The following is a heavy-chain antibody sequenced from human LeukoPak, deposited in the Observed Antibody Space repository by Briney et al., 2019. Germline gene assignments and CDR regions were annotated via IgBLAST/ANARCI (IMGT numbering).Heavy chain of an antibody. CDR2: VYYSGST. CDR1: GVSISSSNYF. Sequence: AGTLSLTCTVSGVSISSSNYFWGWIRQPPGKGLEWIGSVYYSGSTYYNPSLKSRVTILVATSQNQFSLRMTSLTAEDTAVYYCACLTTADAFDIWGQGTMVTVSS. CDR3: ACLTTADAFDI. J-gene: IGHJ3*02. D-gene: IGHD3-22*01. V-gene: IGHV4-39*07.